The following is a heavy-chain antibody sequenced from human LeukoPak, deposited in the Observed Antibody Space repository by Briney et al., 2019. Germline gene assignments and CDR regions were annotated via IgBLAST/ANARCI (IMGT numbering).Heavy chain of an antibody. J-gene: IGHJ1*01. CDR2: ISGSGSST. V-gene: IGHV3-23*01. CDR1: GFTFSSYA. CDR3: AKDLGTYYYDSSGYYPAEYFQH. Sequence: GGSLRLSCAASGFTFSSYAMSWVRQAPGKGLEWVGSISGSGSSTYYADSVKGRFTISRDNSKNTLYLQMNSLRAGDTAVYYCAKDLGTYYYDSSGYYPAEYFQHWGQGTLVTVSS. D-gene: IGHD3-22*01.